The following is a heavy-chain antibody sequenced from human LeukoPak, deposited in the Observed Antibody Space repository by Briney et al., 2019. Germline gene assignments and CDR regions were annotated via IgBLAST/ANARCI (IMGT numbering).Heavy chain of an antibody. D-gene: IGHD3-22*01. Sequence: GGSLRLSCAASGFPFSSYWMHWVRQAPGKGLVWVSRINSDGSSTRYADSVKGRFTISRDNAKNTVYLQMNSLRSEDTAVYYCAKVPYYYDSSGYYDYWGQGTLVTVSS. CDR2: INSDGSST. V-gene: IGHV3-74*01. J-gene: IGHJ4*02. CDR3: AKVPYYYDSSGYYDY. CDR1: GFPFSSYW.